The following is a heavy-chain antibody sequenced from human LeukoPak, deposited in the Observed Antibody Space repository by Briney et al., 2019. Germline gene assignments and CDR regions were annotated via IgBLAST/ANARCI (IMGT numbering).Heavy chain of an antibody. CDR2: IYPSDSDT. J-gene: IGHJ4*02. CDR1: EYSFATYW. Sequence: GESLKISCQGSEYSFATYWIAWLRQMPGKGLEWMGIIYPSDSDTRYSPSFQGQVTISADKSIKTAYLQWSSLKASDTAMYYCARHNGREGSGFLFDYWGQGTLVTVSS. V-gene: IGHV5-51*01. CDR3: ARHNGREGSGFLFDY. D-gene: IGHD6-19*01.